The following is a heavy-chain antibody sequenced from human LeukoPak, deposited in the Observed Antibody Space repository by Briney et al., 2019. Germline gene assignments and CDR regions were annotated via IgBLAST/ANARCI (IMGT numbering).Heavy chain of an antibody. CDR2: IIPILGIA. J-gene: IGHJ5*02. D-gene: IGHD5-12*01. CDR3: ARAPTVYVAWFDP. CDR1: RGTFSSYA. V-gene: IGHV1-69*04. Sequence: SVKVSCKASRGTFSSYAISGVGQAPGQGREWRGRIIPILGIANYAQKFQGSVTITADKSTSTAYMELSGLRSEDTAVYYCARAPTVYVAWFDPWGQGTLVTVSS.